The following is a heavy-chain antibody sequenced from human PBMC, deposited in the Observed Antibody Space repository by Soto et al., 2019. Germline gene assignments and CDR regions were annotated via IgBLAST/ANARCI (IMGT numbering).Heavy chain of an antibody. Sequence: QVQLVESGGGVVQPGRSLRLSCAASGFTFSSYGIHWVRQAPGKGLEWVAVISYDGSNKYYADSVKGRFTISRDNSKNTLYLQMNSLRAEDKAVYYCAKQEGVGYNYGHFDYWGQGTLVTVSS. CDR3: AKQEGVGYNYGHFDY. J-gene: IGHJ4*02. V-gene: IGHV3-30*18. CDR2: ISYDGSNK. D-gene: IGHD1-1*01. CDR1: GFTFSSYG.